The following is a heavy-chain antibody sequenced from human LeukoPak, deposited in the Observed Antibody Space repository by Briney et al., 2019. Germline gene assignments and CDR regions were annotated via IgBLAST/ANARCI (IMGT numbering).Heavy chain of an antibody. Sequence: SETLSLTCAVYGGSFSGYYWSWIRQPPGKGLEWIGEINHSGSTYYNPSLKSRVTISVDTSKNQFSLKLSSVTAADTAVYYCARHIIGPLRKSLLHFDYWGQGTLVTVSS. CDR2: INHSGST. V-gene: IGHV4-34*01. D-gene: IGHD2/OR15-2a*01. CDR1: GGSFSGYY. J-gene: IGHJ4*02. CDR3: ARHIIGPLRKSLLHFDY.